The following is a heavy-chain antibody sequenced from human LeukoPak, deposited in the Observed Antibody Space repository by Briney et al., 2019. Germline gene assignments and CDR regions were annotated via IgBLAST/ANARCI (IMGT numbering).Heavy chain of an antibody. CDR3: ARGPPNWGYDY. V-gene: IGHV1-8*01. CDR2: MSPNSGDT. CDR1: GYTFTSYD. Sequence: ASVKVSCKASGYTFTSYDLNWVRQATGQRPEWMGWMSPNSGDTGYAQKFQDRVTMTRNTSISTAYMELSSLRSDDTAVYYCARGPPNWGYDYWGPGTLVTVSS. J-gene: IGHJ4*02. D-gene: IGHD7-27*01.